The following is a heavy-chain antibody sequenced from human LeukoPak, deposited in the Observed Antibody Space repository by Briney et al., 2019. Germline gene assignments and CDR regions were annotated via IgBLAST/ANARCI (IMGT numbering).Heavy chain of an antibody. CDR1: GYTLTELS. V-gene: IGHV1-24*01. CDR2: FDPEDGET. Sequence: ASVKVSCKVSGYTLTELSMQWVRQAPGKGLEWMGGFDPEDGETTYAQNFQGRVTLTEDKSTDTVYMELNSLTSEDTAVYYCAIPSGTFLAYYFGLDVWGQGTTVTVSS. D-gene: IGHD1-26*01. J-gene: IGHJ6*02. CDR3: AIPSGTFLAYYFGLDV.